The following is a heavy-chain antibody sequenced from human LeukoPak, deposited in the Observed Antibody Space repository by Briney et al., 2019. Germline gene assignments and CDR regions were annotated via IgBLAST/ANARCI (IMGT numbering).Heavy chain of an antibody. D-gene: IGHD5-24*01. J-gene: IGHJ4*02. CDR2: INPNSGGT. Sequence: ASVKVSCKASGYTFTDYYMHWVRQAPGQGLEWMGWINPNSGGTNYAQNFQVRVTMTRDTSISTAYMELSRLRSDDTAVYYCARTRDGYNRDYWGQGTLVTVSS. V-gene: IGHV1-2*02. CDR3: ARTRDGYNRDY. CDR1: GYTFTDYY.